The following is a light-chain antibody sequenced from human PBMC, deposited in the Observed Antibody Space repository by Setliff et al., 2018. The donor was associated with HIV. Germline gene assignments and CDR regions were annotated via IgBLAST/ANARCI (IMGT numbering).Light chain of an antibody. V-gene: IGLV2-14*01. CDR3: SSNTSSSPLYV. J-gene: IGLJ1*01. Sequence: LAQPASVSGSPGQSITISCTGISSDVGDFQSVSWYQQHPGKAPKLMIYEINDRPSGVSNRFSGSKSGNTASLTISRLQAEDEADYFCSSNTSSSPLYVFATGTKVTVL. CDR2: EIN. CDR1: SSDVGDFQS.